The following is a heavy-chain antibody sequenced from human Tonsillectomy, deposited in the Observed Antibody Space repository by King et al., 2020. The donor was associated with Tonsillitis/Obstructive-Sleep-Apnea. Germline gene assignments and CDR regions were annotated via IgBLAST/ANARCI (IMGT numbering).Heavy chain of an antibody. CDR3: ARDRVVEAGGEAGEI. CDR2: IYYSGST. CDR1: GVSISSYY. J-gene: IGHJ3*02. Sequence: VQLPESGPGLVKPSETLSLTCTVSGVSISSYYWSWIRQPPGKGLEWIGYIYYSGSTNYNPSLKSRVTISVDTSKTQFSLKLSSVTAADTAVYYCARDRVVEAGGEAGEIWGQGTRVT. D-gene: IGHD2-15*01. V-gene: IGHV4-59*01.